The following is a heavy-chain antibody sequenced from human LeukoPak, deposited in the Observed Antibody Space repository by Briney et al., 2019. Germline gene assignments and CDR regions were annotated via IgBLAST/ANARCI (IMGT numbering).Heavy chain of an antibody. J-gene: IGHJ5*02. CDR1: GGSFSGHY. CDR3: ARGAGRFDP. D-gene: IGHD1-14*01. Sequence: PSETLSLTCAVYGGSFSGHYWSWIRQPPGKGLEWIGEINHSGSTNYNPSLKSRVTISVDTSKNQFSLKLSSVTAADTAVYYCARGAGRFDPWGQGTLVTVSS. CDR2: INHSGST. V-gene: IGHV4-34*01.